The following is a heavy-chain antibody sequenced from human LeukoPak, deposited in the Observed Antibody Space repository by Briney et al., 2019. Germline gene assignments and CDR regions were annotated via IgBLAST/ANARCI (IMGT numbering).Heavy chain of an antibody. D-gene: IGHD6-13*01. CDR1: GFTFDDYA. V-gene: IGHV3-9*01. Sequence: GGSLRLSCAASGFTFDDYAMHWVRQAPGKGLGWVSGISWNSGSIGYADSVKGRFTISRDNAKNSLYLQMNSLRAEDTALYYCAKDIGADDYYFDYWGQGTLVTVSS. J-gene: IGHJ4*02. CDR3: AKDIGADDYYFDY. CDR2: ISWNSGSI.